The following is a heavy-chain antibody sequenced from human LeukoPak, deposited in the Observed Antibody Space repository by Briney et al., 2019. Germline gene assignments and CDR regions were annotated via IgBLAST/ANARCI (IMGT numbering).Heavy chain of an antibody. J-gene: IGHJ4*02. CDR1: GYSFTSYW. CDR3: ARGRCSSTSCTPDFDY. CDR2: IYPGDSDT. V-gene: IGHV5-51*01. Sequence: GESLKISCKGSGYSFTSYWIGWVRQMPGKGLEWMGIIYPGDSDTRYSPSFQGQVTISADKSISTAYLQWSSLKAPDTAMYYCARGRCSSTSCTPDFDYWGQGTLVTVSS. D-gene: IGHD2-2*01.